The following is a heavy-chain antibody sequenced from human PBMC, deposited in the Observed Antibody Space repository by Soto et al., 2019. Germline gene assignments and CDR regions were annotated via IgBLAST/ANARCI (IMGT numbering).Heavy chain of an antibody. Sequence: QVQLQQWGAGLLKPSETLSLTCAVYGGSFSGYYWSWIRQPPGKGLEWIGEINHSGSTNYNPSLKSRVTISVDTSKNQFSLKLSSVTAADTAVYYCVRVPRLPARRRMYFDYWGQGTLVTVSS. J-gene: IGHJ4*02. D-gene: IGHD6-6*01. CDR2: INHSGST. V-gene: IGHV4-34*01. CDR1: GGSFSGYY. CDR3: VRVPRLPARRRMYFDY.